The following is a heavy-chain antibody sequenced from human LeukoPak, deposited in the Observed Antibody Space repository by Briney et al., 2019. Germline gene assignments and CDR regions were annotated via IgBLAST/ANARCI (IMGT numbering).Heavy chain of an antibody. CDR3: ARRVLLWFGDPATPPTDYGMDV. V-gene: IGHV5-51*01. CDR1: GYSFTSYR. Sequence: GESLKISCKGSGYSFTSYRIGWVRQMPGKGLEWMGIIYPGDSDTRYSPSFQGQVTISADMSISTAYLQWSSLKASDTAMYYCARRVLLWFGDPATPPTDYGMDVWGQGTTVTVSS. J-gene: IGHJ6*02. CDR2: IYPGDSDT. D-gene: IGHD3-10*01.